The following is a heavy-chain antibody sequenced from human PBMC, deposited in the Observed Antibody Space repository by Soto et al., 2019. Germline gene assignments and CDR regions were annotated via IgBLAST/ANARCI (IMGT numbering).Heavy chain of an antibody. CDR2: INLDGSEK. D-gene: IGHD6-13*01. CDR3: ARDGSTSWYSYDYHGMDV. CDR1: GFTFRTYW. V-gene: IGHV3-7*05. J-gene: IGHJ6*02. Sequence: EVQLVESGGGLVQPGGSLRLSCAASGFTFRTYWLSWVRQVPGKGLEWVANINLDGSEKNYVDSVKGRFTISRDNASNSLYLQMRRLSAEETALYYGARDGSTSWYSYDYHGMDVWGQGTTVTVSS.